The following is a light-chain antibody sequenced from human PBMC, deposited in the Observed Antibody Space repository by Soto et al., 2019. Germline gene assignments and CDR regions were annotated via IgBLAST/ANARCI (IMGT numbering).Light chain of an antibody. J-gene: IGKJ4*01. CDR2: AAS. CDR3: QQANSFLPLT. Sequence: DIQMTQSPSSLSASVGDRVTITCRASQSIRNYFNWSPPTPGKAPKVLSIRDYFNWSQPKPGKAPKLLIYAASSLQSGVPSRFSGSGSGTDFTLTISSLQPEDFATYYCQQANSFLPLTFGGGTKVDIK. CDR1: QSIRNYFNWSPPTPGKAPKVLSIRDY. V-gene: IGKV1-39*01.